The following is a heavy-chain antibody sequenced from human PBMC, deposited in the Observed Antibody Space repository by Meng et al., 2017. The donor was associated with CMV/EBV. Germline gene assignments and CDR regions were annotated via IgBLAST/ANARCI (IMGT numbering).Heavy chain of an antibody. J-gene: IGHJ3*02. CDR1: GFTFSSYE. CDR3: ARDPVRYCSSTSCFYDAFDI. V-gene: IGHV3-48*03. CDR2: ISSSGSTI. D-gene: IGHD2-2*01. Sequence: GGSLRLSCAASGFTFSSYEMNWVRQAPGKGLEWVSYISSSGSTIYYADSVKGRFTISRDNAKNSLYLQMNSLRAEDTAVYYCARDPVRYCSSTSCFYDAFDIWGQGTMVTVSS.